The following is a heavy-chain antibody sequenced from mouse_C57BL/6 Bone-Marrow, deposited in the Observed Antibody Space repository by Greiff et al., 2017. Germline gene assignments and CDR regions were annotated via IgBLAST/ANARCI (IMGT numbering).Heavy chain of an antibody. D-gene: IGHD2-1*01. CDR2: IDPSDSYT. Sequence: QVQLQQPGAELVKPGASVKLSCKASGYTFTSSWMQWVKQRPGQGLEWIGEIDPSDSYTNSNQKFKGKATLTVNPSSSTAYMQLGSRPSEDSAVYYCYYYDNYPLAMDYWGQGTSVTVSS. J-gene: IGHJ4*01. V-gene: IGHV1-50*01. CDR3: YYYDNYPLAMDY. CDR1: GYTFTSSW.